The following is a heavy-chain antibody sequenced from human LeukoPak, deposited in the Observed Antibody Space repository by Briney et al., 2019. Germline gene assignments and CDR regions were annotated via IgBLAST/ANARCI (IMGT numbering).Heavy chain of an antibody. Sequence: SETLSLTCTVSGGSISSYYWSWIRQPPGKGLEWIGYIYCRGSTNYNPSLKSRVTISVDTSKNQFSLKLSSVTAADTAVYYCARLYYGSGSYYKSDAFDIWGQGTMVTVPS. CDR2: IYCRGST. V-gene: IGHV4-59*01. CDR3: ARLYYGSGSYYKSDAFDI. D-gene: IGHD3-10*01. CDR1: GGSISSYY. J-gene: IGHJ3*02.